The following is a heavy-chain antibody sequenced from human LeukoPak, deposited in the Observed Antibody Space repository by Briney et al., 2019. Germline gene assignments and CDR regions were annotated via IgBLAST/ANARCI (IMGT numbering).Heavy chain of an antibody. CDR3: ASYDSSGYYYYFDY. D-gene: IGHD3-22*01. Sequence: GGSLRLSCAASGLVFSNLWMTWVRQAPGKGLEWVGQIKSKVNGGTADYGTPVKGRFTISRDNSKNTLYLQMNSLRAEDTAVYYCASYDSSGYYYYFDYWGQGTLVTVSS. CDR1: GLVFSNLW. V-gene: IGHV3-15*01. CDR2: IKSKVNGGTA. J-gene: IGHJ4*02.